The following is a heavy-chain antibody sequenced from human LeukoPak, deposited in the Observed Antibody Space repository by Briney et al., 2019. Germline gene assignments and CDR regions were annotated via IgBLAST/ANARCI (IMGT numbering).Heavy chain of an antibody. J-gene: IGHJ5*02. CDR3: ARPRGYSSRKDWFDP. Sequence: SETLSLTCAVYGGSFSGYYWSWIRQPPGKGLEWIGEINHSGSTNYNPSLKSRVTISVDTSKNQFSLKLSSVTAADTAVYYCARPRGYSSRKDWFDPWGQGTLVTVSS. D-gene: IGHD6-19*01. CDR2: INHSGST. V-gene: IGHV4-34*01. CDR1: GGSFSGYY.